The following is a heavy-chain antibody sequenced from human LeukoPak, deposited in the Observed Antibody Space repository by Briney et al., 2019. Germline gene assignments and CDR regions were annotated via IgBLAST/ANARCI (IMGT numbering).Heavy chain of an antibody. CDR2: IQSDGRNK. CDR3: AKDKSMVRELDY. J-gene: IGHJ4*02. D-gene: IGHD3-10*01. V-gene: IGHV3-30*02. Sequence: GGSLRLSCAASGFSLSSYGMHWVRQAPGKGLEWLAFIQSDGRNKYYADSVKGRFTISRDNSKNTLFLQMNSLRAEDTAVYYCAKDKSMVRELDYWGQGNLVTVSS. CDR1: GFSLSSYG.